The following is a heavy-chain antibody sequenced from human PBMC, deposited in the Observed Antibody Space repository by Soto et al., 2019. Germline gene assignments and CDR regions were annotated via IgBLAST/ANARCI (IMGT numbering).Heavy chain of an antibody. CDR2: IDPSDSYT. V-gene: IGHV5-10-1*01. J-gene: IGHJ6*02. CDR3: ARKIRGSYYDILTGYSFRGMDV. Sequence: PGESLKISCKGSGYSFTSYWISWVRQMPGKGLEWMGRIDPSDSYTNYSPSFQGHVTISADKSISTAYLQWSSLKASDTAMYYCARKIRGSYYDILTGYSFRGMDVWGQGTTVTVSS. D-gene: IGHD3-9*01. CDR1: GYSFTSYW.